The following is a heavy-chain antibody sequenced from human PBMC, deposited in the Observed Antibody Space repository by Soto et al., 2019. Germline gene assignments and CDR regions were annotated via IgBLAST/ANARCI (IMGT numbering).Heavy chain of an antibody. V-gene: IGHV3-15*01. J-gene: IGHJ4*02. CDR1: GITLSNAW. CDR3: TKPRPGSHGYGY. CDR2: IKSKADGATT. Sequence: EVQLVESGGGLVKPGGSLRLSCAASGITLSNAWMTWVRQAPGNGLEWVGRIKSKADGATTQYGSPVKDRFIISRDDSENTLDLQRNSLKTEATAVYYCTKPRPGSHGYGYWGQGTLVTVSS. D-gene: IGHD3-16*01.